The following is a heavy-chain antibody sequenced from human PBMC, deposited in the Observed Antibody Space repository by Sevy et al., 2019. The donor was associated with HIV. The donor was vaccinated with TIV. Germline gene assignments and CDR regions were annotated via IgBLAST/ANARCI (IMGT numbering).Heavy chain of an antibody. J-gene: IGHJ6*02. Sequence: GGFLRLSCAASGFALSNYYAMHWVRQAPGKGLERVALISYDGSDKYYADSVKGRFTISRDNFKNTLYLQMNSLTTEDTAVYYCARPRANYVDHYFFYAMDVWGQGTTVTVSS. CDR1: GFALSNYYA. CDR3: ARPRANYVDHYFFYAMDV. V-gene: IGHV3-30-3*01. D-gene: IGHD4-17*01. CDR2: ISYDGSDK.